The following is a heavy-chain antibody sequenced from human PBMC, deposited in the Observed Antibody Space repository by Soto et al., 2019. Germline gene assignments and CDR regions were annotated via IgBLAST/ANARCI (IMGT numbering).Heavy chain of an antibody. CDR1: GGSISSYY. CDR2: IYYSGTT. D-gene: IGHD5-18*01. CDR3: ARRYGYSFDY. Sequence: QVQLQESGPGLVKPSETLSLTCTVSGGSISSYYWSWIRQPPGKGLEWIGYIYYSGTTNYNPSLKGRVTISVDTSKNQLSLKLSSVPAADTAVYYCARRYGYSFDYWGQGTLVTVSS. V-gene: IGHV4-59*08. J-gene: IGHJ4*02.